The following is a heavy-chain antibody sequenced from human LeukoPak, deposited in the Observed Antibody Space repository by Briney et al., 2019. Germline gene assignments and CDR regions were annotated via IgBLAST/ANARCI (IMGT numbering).Heavy chain of an antibody. D-gene: IGHD3-9*01. CDR2: IKEDGSEK. V-gene: IGHV3-7*03. J-gene: IGHJ4*02. CDR1: GFTFSTYW. CDR3: ARRGGILNGYYDY. Sequence: RGSLRLSCAASGFTFSTYWMSWVRQAPGKGLEWVANIKEDGSEKYYVDSVKGRFTTSRDNAKNSLYLQMNSLRAEDTAVYYCARRGGILNGYYDYWGQGTLVTVSS.